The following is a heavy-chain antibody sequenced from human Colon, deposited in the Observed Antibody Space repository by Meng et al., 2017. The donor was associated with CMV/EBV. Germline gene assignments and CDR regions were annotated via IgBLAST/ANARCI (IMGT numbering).Heavy chain of an antibody. V-gene: IGHV4-61*01. D-gene: IGHD4-17*01. Sequence: SETLSPTCIVSGASVTSSTYYWSWIRQPPGKGLEWIGYIYYTGSTNYNPSLKSRVTISVDTSKKQFSLRLSSVTAADTALYYCARGGTTVRTRFDYWGLGTLVTVSS. CDR1: GASVTSSTYY. J-gene: IGHJ4*02. CDR2: IYYTGST. CDR3: ARGGTTVRTRFDY.